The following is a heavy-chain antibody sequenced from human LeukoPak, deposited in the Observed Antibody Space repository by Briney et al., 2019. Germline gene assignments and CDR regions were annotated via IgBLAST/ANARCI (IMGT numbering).Heavy chain of an antibody. Sequence: PSQTLSLTCTVSGGSISSGDYYWSWIRQPPGKGLEWIGYIYYSGSTYYNPSLKSRVTISVDTSKNQFSLKLSSVTAADTAVYYCARVGSIAVAGTDYWGQGTLVTVSS. CDR1: GGSISSGDYY. D-gene: IGHD6-19*01. CDR2: IYYSGST. CDR3: ARVGSIAVAGTDY. V-gene: IGHV4-30-4*01. J-gene: IGHJ4*02.